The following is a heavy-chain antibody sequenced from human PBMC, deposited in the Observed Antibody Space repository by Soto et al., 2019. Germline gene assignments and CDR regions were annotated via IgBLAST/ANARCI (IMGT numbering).Heavy chain of an antibody. V-gene: IGHV3-48*01. CDR2: INTGSSTT. J-gene: IGHJ6*02. Sequence: GGSLRLSCAASGFTFSHYNMDWVRQAPGKGLEWIAYINTGSSTTSYADSVEGRFTISRENAKNSLYLEMNSLRAEDTALYYCAKDISLGAAAGSYYYYYGMDVWGQGTTVTVSS. D-gene: IGHD6-13*01. CDR3: AKDISLGAAAGSYYYYYGMDV. CDR1: GFTFSHYN.